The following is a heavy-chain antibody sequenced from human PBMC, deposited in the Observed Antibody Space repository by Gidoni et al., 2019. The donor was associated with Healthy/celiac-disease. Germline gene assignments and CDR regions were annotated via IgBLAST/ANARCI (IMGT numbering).Heavy chain of an antibody. J-gene: IGHJ4*02. CDR1: GFTFSSYG. V-gene: IGHV3-33*01. CDR3: ARDAGQWLVRYYFDY. Sequence: QVQLVASGGGVVQPGRSLRLSCAASGFTFSSYGMHWVRQAPGKGLEWVAVIWYDGSNKYYADSVKGRFTISRDNSKNTLYLKMNSLRAEDTAVYYCARDAGQWLVRYYFDYWGQGTLVTVSS. D-gene: IGHD6-19*01. CDR2: IWYDGSNK.